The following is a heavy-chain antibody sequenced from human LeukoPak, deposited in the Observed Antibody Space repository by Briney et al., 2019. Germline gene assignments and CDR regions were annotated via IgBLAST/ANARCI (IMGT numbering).Heavy chain of an antibody. V-gene: IGHV3-23*01. CDR1: GFTFSSYA. CDR2: ISGSGGST. J-gene: IGHJ4*02. Sequence: PGGSLRLSCAASGFTFSSYAMSWVRQAPGKGLEWVSAISGSGGSTYYADSVKGRFTISRDNSKNTLYLQMNCLRAEDTAVYYCAKINTDDYYGSGSYLVYWGQGTLVTVSS. CDR3: AKINTDDYYGSGSYLVY. D-gene: IGHD3-10*01.